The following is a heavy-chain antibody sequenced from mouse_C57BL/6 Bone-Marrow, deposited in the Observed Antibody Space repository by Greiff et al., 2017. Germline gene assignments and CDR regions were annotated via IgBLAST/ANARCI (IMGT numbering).Heavy chain of an antibody. Sequence: VQLQQSGAELVKPGASVTLSCKASGYTFTESTIHLVKQRSGRGLWWIGWFYPGSGSIKYNEKFKDKATLTADKASSTVYMELSRLTSEDSAVYFCARHEEGGGYYVYAMDYWGQGTSVTVSS. CDR3: ARHEEGGGYYVYAMDY. D-gene: IGHD2-3*01. J-gene: IGHJ4*01. V-gene: IGHV1-62-2*01. CDR2: FYPGSGSI. CDR1: GYTFTEST.